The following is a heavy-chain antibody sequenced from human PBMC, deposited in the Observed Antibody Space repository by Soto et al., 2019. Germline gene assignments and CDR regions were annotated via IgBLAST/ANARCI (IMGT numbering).Heavy chain of an antibody. V-gene: IGHV1-18*01. Sequence: ASVKVSFKASGYTFTSYGISWVRQAPGQGLGWMGWISAYNGNTNYAQKLQGRVTMTTDTSTSTAYMELRSLRSDDTAVYYCVVAAQPYYFDYWGQGTQVTVSS. CDR3: VVAAQPYYFDY. CDR1: GYTFTSYG. CDR2: ISAYNGNT. D-gene: IGHD2-15*01. J-gene: IGHJ4*02.